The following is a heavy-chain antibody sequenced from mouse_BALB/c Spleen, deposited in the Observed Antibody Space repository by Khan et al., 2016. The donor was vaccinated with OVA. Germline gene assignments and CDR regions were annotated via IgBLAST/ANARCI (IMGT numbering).Heavy chain of an antibody. CDR2: ILPRSGST. Sequence: QVQLQQSGAELMKPGASVKISCKASGYTFSTYWIEWVKQRPGHGLEWIGEILPRSGSTNYNEKFKGKATFTADTSSNTAYMQLSSLTSEDSAVYYCTKTARANYYAMDYWGQGTSVTVSS. D-gene: IGHD3-2*01. CDR3: TKTARANYYAMDY. CDR1: GYTFSTYW. J-gene: IGHJ4*01. V-gene: IGHV1-9*01.